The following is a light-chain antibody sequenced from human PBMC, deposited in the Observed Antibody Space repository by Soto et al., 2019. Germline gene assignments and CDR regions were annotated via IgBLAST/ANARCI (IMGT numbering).Light chain of an antibody. Sequence: ETVLTQSPATLSVSPGERATLSCRASQSISSNLAWYQQKPGQAPRLLIYGASTRATGIPDRFSGSGSGTDFTLTISRLEPEDFAVYYCQQYGSSPPLTFGGGTKVDNK. CDR2: GAS. J-gene: IGKJ4*01. CDR3: QQYGSSPPLT. V-gene: IGKV3-20*01. CDR1: QSISSN.